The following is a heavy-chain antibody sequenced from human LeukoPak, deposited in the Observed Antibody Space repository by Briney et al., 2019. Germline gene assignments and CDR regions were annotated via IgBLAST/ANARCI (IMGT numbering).Heavy chain of an antibody. CDR3: AKAPPKEHDFWSGYYNYMDV. CDR1: GGSINIYY. D-gene: IGHD3-3*01. J-gene: IGHJ6*03. V-gene: IGHV4-4*07. Sequence: SETLSLTCTISGGSINIYYWSWIRQPAGKGLEWIGRIYTSGSTNYNPSLKSRVTMSVDTSKNQFSLKVTSVAAADTAVYYCAKAPPKEHDFWSGYYNYMDVWGKGTTVTVSS. CDR2: IYTSGST.